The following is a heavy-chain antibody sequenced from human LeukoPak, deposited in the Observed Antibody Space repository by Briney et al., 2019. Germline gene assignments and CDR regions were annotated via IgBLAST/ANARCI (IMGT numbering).Heavy chain of an antibody. V-gene: IGHV3-48*01. D-gene: IGHD1-26*01. CDR1: GFIFSSNS. J-gene: IGHJ6*02. CDR2: ISSSSGTI. Sequence: GGSLRLSCAASGFIFSSNSMNWVRQAPGTGLEWISYISSSSGTIFYADSVKGRFTISRDNSKNTLYLQMNSLSAEDTAVYYCARGHHVSYSGTLSGMDVWGQGTTVTVSS. CDR3: ARGHHVSYSGTLSGMDV.